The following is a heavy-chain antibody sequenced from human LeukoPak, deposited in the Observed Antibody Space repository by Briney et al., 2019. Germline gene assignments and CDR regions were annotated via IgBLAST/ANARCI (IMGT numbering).Heavy chain of an antibody. J-gene: IGHJ4*02. Sequence: SETLSLTCTVSGGSISSYYWSWIRQPPGKGLEWIGYIYHSGSTYYNPSLKSRVTISVDRSKNQFSLKLSSVTAADTAVYYCAREGIAAAGFDYWGQGTLVTVSS. V-gene: IGHV4-59*12. CDR1: GGSISSYY. D-gene: IGHD6-13*01. CDR2: IYHSGST. CDR3: AREGIAAAGFDY.